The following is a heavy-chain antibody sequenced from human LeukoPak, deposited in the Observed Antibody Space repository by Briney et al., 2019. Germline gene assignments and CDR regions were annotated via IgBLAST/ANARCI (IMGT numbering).Heavy chain of an antibody. J-gene: IGHJ6*03. D-gene: IGHD2-2*01. CDR3: ARDTRDIVVVPAATTYYYYYMDV. Sequence: SETLSLTCTVSGGSINSSGYYWGWIRQPPGRGLEWIGSIYYSGSTYHNPSLKSRVTISVDTSKNQFSLKLSSVTAADTAVYYCARDTRDIVVVPAATTYYYYYMDVWGKGTTVTVSS. V-gene: IGHV4-39*07. CDR1: GGSINSSGYY. CDR2: IYYSGST.